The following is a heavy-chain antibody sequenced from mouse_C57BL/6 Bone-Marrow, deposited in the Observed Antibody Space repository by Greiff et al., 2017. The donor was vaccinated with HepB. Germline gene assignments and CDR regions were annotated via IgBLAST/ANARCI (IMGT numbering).Heavy chain of an antibody. D-gene: IGHD3-2*02. CDR1: GYTFTSYW. Sequence: VQLQQPGAELVKPGASVKLSCKASGYTFTSYWMQWVKQRPGQGLEWIGEIDPSDSYTNYNQKFKGKATLTVDPSSSTAYMQLISLTSEDSAVYYCARPDISGPGFAYWGQGTLVTVSA. CDR2: IDPSDSYT. CDR3: ARPDISGPGFAY. J-gene: IGHJ3*01. V-gene: IGHV1-50*01.